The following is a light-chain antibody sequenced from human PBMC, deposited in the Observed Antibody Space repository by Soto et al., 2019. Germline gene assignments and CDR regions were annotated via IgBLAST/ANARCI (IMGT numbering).Light chain of an antibody. CDR3: QQYNNWPIT. J-gene: IGKJ5*01. CDR1: ESISSY. Sequence: EIVLTQSPATLSLSPGERATLSCRASESISSYLAWYQQKPGQAPRLLIYDASNRATGVPARFSGSGSVTDFTLTIRSLEPEDFAVYYCQQYNNWPITFGQGTRLEIK. V-gene: IGKV3-11*01. CDR2: DAS.